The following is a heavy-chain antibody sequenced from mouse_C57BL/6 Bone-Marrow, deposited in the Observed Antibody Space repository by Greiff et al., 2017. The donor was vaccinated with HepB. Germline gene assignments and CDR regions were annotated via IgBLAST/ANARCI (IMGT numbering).Heavy chain of an antibody. CDR2: IDPENGDT. J-gene: IGHJ3*01. CDR3: STRGSPAY. CDR1: GFNIKDDY. D-gene: IGHD1-1*01. V-gene: IGHV14-4*01. Sequence: EVQLQQSGAELVRPGASVKLSCTASGFNIKDDYMHWVKQRPERGLEWIGWIDPENGDTEYATKFQGKATITADTSSNTAYLQLSSLTSEDTAVYYYSTRGSPAYWGQGTLVTVSA.